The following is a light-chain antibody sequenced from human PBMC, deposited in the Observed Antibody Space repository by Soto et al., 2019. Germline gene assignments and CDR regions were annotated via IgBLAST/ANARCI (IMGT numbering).Light chain of an antibody. CDR2: DAS. CDR1: QNVDRC. Sequence: DIQLTQSPATLSFSPGDRATLSCRASQNVDRCLAWYQQKPGKAPRLLIYDASNMAAGVPARFSGSGSETEFTLPIISREQEDVSVYYWQQRCNCPFTFGGGTKVEIK. CDR3: QQRCNCPFT. J-gene: IGKJ4*01. V-gene: IGKV3-11*01.